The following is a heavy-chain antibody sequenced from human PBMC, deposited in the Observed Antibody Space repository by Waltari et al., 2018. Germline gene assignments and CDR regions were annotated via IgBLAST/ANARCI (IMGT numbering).Heavy chain of an antibody. J-gene: IGHJ6*02. CDR1: GGTFSSYT. D-gene: IGHD6-13*01. CDR3: ARGGPSAAAVGV. Sequence: QVQLVQSGAEVKKPGSSVRVSCKAPGGTFSSYTISWVRQAPGQGLEWMGRIIPILGLATYAQKFQGRVTITADKSTSTAYRELSSLRSEDTAVYYCARGGPSAAAVGVWGQGTTVTVSS. V-gene: IGHV1-69*02. CDR2: IIPILGLA.